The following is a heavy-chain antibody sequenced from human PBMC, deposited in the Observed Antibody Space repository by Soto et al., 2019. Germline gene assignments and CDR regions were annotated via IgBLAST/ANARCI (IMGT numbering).Heavy chain of an antibody. Sequence: EVQFLESGGNLVQPGGSLRLSCAASGVTFRNYAMSWVRQAPGKGLEWVSSISGGGDSTYYADSVKGLFTISRDNSKNTLYQQMNTMRAEDTAVYYCARIYDGNIIFFCGQGTMVTVSS. CDR1: GVTFRNYA. CDR3: ARIYDGNIIFF. CDR2: ISGGGDST. D-gene: IGHD3-22*01. J-gene: IGHJ3*01. V-gene: IGHV3-23*01.